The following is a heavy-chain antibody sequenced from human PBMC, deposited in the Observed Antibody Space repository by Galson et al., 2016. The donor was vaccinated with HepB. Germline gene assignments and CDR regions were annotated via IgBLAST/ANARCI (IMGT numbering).Heavy chain of an antibody. V-gene: IGHV3-11*06. CDR3: ARFTGWLQFISEYYFDY. J-gene: IGHJ4*02. D-gene: IGHD5-24*01. Sequence: SLRLSCAASGFTFSDYYMSWIRQAPGKGLEWVSYISSTNTYTNYADSVKGRFTISRDNAKNSLYLQMNSLRAEDTAVYYCARFTGWLQFISEYYFDYWGQGILVTVSS. CDR2: ISSTNTYT. CDR1: GFTFSDYY.